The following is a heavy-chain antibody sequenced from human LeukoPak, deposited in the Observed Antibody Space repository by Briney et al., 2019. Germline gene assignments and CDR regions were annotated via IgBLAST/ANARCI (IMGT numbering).Heavy chain of an antibody. CDR1: GFTFSRYW. V-gene: IGHV3-7*01. CDR3: ARVSSLAVAGFFDY. Sequence: GGSLRLSCAASGFTFSRYWMNCVRQAPGKGLEWVANIKQDGSEKDYVDSVKGRFTISRDNAKNSLYLQMNSLRAEDTAVYYCARVSSLAVAGFFDYRGQGILVTVSS. CDR2: IKQDGSEK. J-gene: IGHJ4*02. D-gene: IGHD6-19*01.